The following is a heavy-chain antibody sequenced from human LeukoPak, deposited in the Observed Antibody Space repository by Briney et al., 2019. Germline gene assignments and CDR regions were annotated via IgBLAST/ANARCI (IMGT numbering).Heavy chain of an antibody. CDR1: GYTFTGYY. Sequence: ASVKVSCKASGYTFTGYYIHWVRQAPGQGLEWMGWINPKSGGTNYAQKFQGRVTMTRDTSISTAYMELSRLRSDDTAVYYCARVHDYVWGSYPHWGQGTLVTVSS. CDR3: ARVHDYVWGSYPH. V-gene: IGHV1-2*02. D-gene: IGHD3-16*02. J-gene: IGHJ4*02. CDR2: INPKSGGT.